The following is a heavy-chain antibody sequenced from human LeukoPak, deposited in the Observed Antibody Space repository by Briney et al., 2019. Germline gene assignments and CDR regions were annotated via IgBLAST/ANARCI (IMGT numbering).Heavy chain of an antibody. Sequence: GGSLRLSCAASGFTFSSYSMNWVRQAPGKGLEWVSSISSSSSYIYYADSVKGRFTISRDNAKNSLHLQMNSLRAEDTAVYYCARSHPRTYYYDSSRYYGMDVWGQGTTVTVSS. CDR3: ARSHPRTYYYDSSRYYGMDV. J-gene: IGHJ6*02. CDR1: GFTFSSYS. CDR2: ISSSSSYI. D-gene: IGHD3-22*01. V-gene: IGHV3-21*01.